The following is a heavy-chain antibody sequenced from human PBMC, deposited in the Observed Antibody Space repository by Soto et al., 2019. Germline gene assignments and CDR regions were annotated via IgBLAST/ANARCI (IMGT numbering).Heavy chain of an antibody. D-gene: IGHD2-2*01. CDR2: IYYSGTT. CDR3: ERSYKSTWTSWGP. Sequence: PSETLSLTCTVSGGSINNYYWSWIRQPPGKGLEWIGYIYYSGTTNYNSSFKSRVTISVDTSKNQFSLKLSSVTAADTAVYYCERSYKSTWTSWGPWGQGALVTVSS. J-gene: IGHJ5*02. CDR1: GGSINNYY. V-gene: IGHV4-59*01.